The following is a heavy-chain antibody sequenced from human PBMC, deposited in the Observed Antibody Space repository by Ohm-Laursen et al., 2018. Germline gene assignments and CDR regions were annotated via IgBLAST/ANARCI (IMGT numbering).Heavy chain of an antibody. J-gene: IGHJ5*02. CDR2: MNPNSHNT. Sequence: VASVKVSCKASGYTFSSYDIIWVRQASGQGPEWMGWMNPNSHNTGYARKFRGRVSMTSDSSISTAYMELYSLTSEDTATYYCARAVRYQLLSDPWGQGTLVTVSS. V-gene: IGHV1-8*01. D-gene: IGHD4-23*01. CDR3: ARAVRYQLLSDP. CDR1: GYTFSSYD.